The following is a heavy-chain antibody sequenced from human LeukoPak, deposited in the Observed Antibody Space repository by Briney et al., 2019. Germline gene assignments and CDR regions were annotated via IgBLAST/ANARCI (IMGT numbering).Heavy chain of an antibody. D-gene: IGHD2-2*01. Sequence: GGSLRLSCAASGFTFSSYWMSWVRQAPGKGLEWVANIKEDGSEKFYVDSVKGRFTISRDNAKNSLYLQVNSLRAEDTAVYYCARVSYCSSTSCYDYWGQGTLVTVS. CDR2: IKEDGSEK. CDR1: GFTFSSYW. V-gene: IGHV3-7*04. J-gene: IGHJ4*02. CDR3: ARVSYCSSTSCYDY.